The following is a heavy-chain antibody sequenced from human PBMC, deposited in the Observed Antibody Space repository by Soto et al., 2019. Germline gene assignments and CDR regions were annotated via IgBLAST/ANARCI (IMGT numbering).Heavy chain of an antibody. Sequence: ASVKVSCKASGYTFTSYYMHWVRQAPGQGLEWMGIINPSGGSTSYAQKFQGRVTMTRDTSTSTVYMELSSLRSEDTAVYYCALIVVVPAAMHQGFAFEYWGQGTLVTVSS. CDR1: GYTFTSYY. CDR3: ALIVVVPAAMHQGFAFEY. CDR2: INPSGGST. J-gene: IGHJ4*02. V-gene: IGHV1-46*01. D-gene: IGHD2-2*01.